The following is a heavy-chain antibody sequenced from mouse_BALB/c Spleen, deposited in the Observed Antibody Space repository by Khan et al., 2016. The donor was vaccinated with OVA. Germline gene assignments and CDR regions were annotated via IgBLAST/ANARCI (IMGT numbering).Heavy chain of an antibody. CDR3: AAPPYCSYTLNH. CDR1: GYNITNNG. CDR2: INTYTGEP. D-gene: IGHD2-12*01. J-gene: IGHJ4*01. V-gene: IGHV9-3-1*01. Sequence: QIQLVQSGPELMKPGETVKFSCKASGYNITNNGMNWVKQSPGKALKWMGWINTYTGEPTYAADFKGRFAISLDTSASTAYLQINNLTTEDTATYVDAAPPYCSYTLNHWGQGTTVTVSS.